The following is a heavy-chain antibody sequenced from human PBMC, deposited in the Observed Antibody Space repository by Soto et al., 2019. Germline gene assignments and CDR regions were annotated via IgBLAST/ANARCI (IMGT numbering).Heavy chain of an antibody. CDR1: GYTFTSYG. V-gene: IGHV1-18*01. J-gene: IGHJ4*02. Sequence: ASVKVSCKASGYTFTSYGISWVRQAPGQGLEWMGWISAYNGNTNYAQKLQGRVTMTPDTSTNTAYMELRNLRSDDTAVYDCARVIAAAAVFDDWGQGTLVTVSS. CDR2: ISAYNGNT. CDR3: ARVIAAAAVFDD. D-gene: IGHD6-13*01.